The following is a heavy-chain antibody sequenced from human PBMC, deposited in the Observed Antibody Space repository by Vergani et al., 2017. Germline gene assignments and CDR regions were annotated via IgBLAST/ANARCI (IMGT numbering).Heavy chain of an antibody. CDR3: ARGSPSAFLPYCSSTSCYYNWFDP. J-gene: IGHJ5*02. CDR2: INTNTGNP. D-gene: IGHD2-2*01. CDR1: RYTFTSYA. V-gene: IGHV7-4-1*02. Sequence: QVQLVQSGSELKKPGASVKVSCKASRYTFTSYAMNWVRQAPGQGLEWMGWINTNTGNPTYAQGFTGRFVFSLDTSVSTAYLQISSLKAEDTAVYYCARGSPSAFLPYCSSTSCYYNWFDPWGQGTLVTVSS.